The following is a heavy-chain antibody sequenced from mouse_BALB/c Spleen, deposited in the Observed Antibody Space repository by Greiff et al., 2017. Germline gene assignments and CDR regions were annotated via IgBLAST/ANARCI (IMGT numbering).Heavy chain of an antibody. CDR3: ARGDTTVVEAMDY. Sequence: DVHLVESGGGLVKPGGSLKLSCAASGFTFSSYAMSWVRQTPEKRLEWVASISSGGSTYYPDSVKGRFTISRDNARNILYLQMSSLRSEDTAMYYCARGDTTVVEAMDYWGQGTSVTVSS. J-gene: IGHJ4*01. CDR1: GFTFSSYA. D-gene: IGHD1-1*01. V-gene: IGHV5-6-5*01. CDR2: ISSGGST.